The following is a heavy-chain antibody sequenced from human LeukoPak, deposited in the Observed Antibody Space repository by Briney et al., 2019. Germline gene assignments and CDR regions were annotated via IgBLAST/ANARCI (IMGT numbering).Heavy chain of an antibody. CDR3: AKDSYSKGDF. Sequence: SGGSLRLSCAASGFTFSTYAMSWVRQAPVKGLEWVSAISGSGGSTYYADSVKGRFTISRDNSKNTLYLQMNSLRAEDTAVYYCAKDSYSKGDFWGQGVLVTVSS. V-gene: IGHV3-23*01. J-gene: IGHJ4*02. CDR1: GFTFSTYA. CDR2: ISGSGGST. D-gene: IGHD6-13*01.